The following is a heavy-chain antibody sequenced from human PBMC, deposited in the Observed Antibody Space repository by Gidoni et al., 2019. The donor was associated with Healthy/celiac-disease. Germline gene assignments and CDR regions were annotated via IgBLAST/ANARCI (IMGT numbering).Heavy chain of an antibody. D-gene: IGHD1-7*01. CDR1: GYTFTGYY. J-gene: IGHJ4*02. CDR2: INPNSGGT. CDR3: ARDQRGITGTTGSDY. Sequence: QVQLVQSGAEVTKPGASVKGSCKASGYTFTGYYMHWVRQAPGQGLEWMGRINPNSGGTNYAQKFQGRVTMTRDTSISTAYMELSRLRSDDTAVYYCARDQRGITGTTGSDYWGQGTLVTVSS. V-gene: IGHV1-2*06.